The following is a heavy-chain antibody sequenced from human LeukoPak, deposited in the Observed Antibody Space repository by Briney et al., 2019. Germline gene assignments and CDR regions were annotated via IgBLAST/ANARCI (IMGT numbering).Heavy chain of an antibody. Sequence: GGSLRLSCAVSGFSFSNFWMSWVRQAPGRGLEWVANIHPEGNEKYHVESVKGRFTISRDNTKNLLLLQMNGLRVEDTAVYHCARGDDSSGDHWGQGTLVTVSS. CDR3: ARGDDSSGDH. CDR2: IHPEGNEK. D-gene: IGHD1-1*01. J-gene: IGHJ4*02. V-gene: IGHV3-7*04. CDR1: GFSFSNFW.